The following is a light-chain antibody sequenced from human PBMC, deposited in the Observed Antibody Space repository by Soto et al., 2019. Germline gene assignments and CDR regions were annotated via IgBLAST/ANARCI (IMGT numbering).Light chain of an antibody. CDR3: SSYTSSSTLYV. CDR2: DVS. V-gene: IGLV2-14*01. J-gene: IGLJ1*01. Sequence: QSALTQPASVSGSPGQSITISCTGTSSDVGGYNYVSWYLQYPGKAPKLMIYDVSNRPSGISNRFSGSKSGNTASLTISGLQAEDEADYYCSSYTSSSTLYVFATGTKVTVL. CDR1: SSDVGGYNY.